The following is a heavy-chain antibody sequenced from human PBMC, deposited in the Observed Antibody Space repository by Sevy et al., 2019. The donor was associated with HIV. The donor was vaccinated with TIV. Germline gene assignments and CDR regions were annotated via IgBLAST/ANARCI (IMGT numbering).Heavy chain of an antibody. Sequence: GGSLRLSCAASGFTVSSNYMSWVRQAPGKGLEWVSAIYSGGCTYYADSVKGRFTISRDNSKNTRYLQMNSLGAEDTAVYYCARGSGWYPYYFDYWGQGTLVTVSS. V-gene: IGHV3-53*01. CDR2: IYSGGCT. CDR1: GFTVSSNY. J-gene: IGHJ4*02. CDR3: ARGSGWYPYYFDY. D-gene: IGHD6-19*01.